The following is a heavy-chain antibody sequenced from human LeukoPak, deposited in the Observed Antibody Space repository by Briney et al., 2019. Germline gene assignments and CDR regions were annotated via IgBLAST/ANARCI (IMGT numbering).Heavy chain of an antibody. Sequence: SETLSLTCVVSGGPISSNNWWRWIRQSPGKGLEWIGEIHHSGRTIYNPSLKSRVTISVDNAKSQFALNGTCVASADTAVYYCARKMNWGRAFDIWGQGTKVTVSS. CDR3: ARKMNWGRAFDI. V-gene: IGHV4/OR15-8*01. D-gene: IGHD3-16*01. J-gene: IGHJ3*02. CDR2: IHHSGRT. CDR1: GGPISSNNW.